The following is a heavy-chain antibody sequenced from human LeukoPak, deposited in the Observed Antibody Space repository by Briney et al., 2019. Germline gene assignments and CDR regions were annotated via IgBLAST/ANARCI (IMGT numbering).Heavy chain of an antibody. D-gene: IGHD1-14*01. J-gene: IGHJ4*02. V-gene: IGHV1-18*01. Sequence: GASVKVSCKSSGYTFTTYGINWVRQAPGQGLEWMGWISAYNDDTNYAQKFRGRVTMTTETSTSTAYMELRSLRSDDTAVYYCARVPPIPPITDFDLWGQGTLVTVSS. CDR2: ISAYNDDT. CDR3: ARVPPIPPITDFDL. CDR1: GYTFTTYG.